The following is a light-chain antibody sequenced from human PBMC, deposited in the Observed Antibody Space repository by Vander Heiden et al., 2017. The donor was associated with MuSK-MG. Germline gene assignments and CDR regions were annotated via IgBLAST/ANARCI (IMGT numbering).Light chain of an antibody. J-gene: IGLJ2*01. CDR3: QSYDSSLSGPL. CDR1: SSNIGAGYD. Sequence: QSVLTQPPSVSGPPGQRVTISCTGSSSNIGAGYDVHWYQQLPGTAPKLLIYGNSNRPSGVPDRFSGSKSGTSASLAITVLQAEDEADYYCQSYDSSLSGPLFGGGTKLTVL. V-gene: IGLV1-40*01. CDR2: GNS.